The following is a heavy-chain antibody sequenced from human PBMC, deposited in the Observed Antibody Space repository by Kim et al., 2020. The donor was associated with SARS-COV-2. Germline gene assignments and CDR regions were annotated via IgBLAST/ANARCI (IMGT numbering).Heavy chain of an antibody. V-gene: IGHV3-30*03. CDR3: ARDPHEAWSGKNLVDS. J-gene: IGHJ5*01. D-gene: IGHD3-3*01. CDR1: GFTFEAYG. CDR2: ISYDGNTE. Sequence: GGSLRLSCAASGFTFEAYGMHWVRQAPGKGLEWVAVISYDGNTEYYADSVKGRFTISRDISKNTLYLQMHSLRPEDTAVYYCARDPHEAWSGKNLVDSWG.